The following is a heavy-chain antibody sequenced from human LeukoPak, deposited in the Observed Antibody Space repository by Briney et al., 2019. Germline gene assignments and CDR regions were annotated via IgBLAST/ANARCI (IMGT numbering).Heavy chain of an antibody. CDR2: IYTSGST. CDR1: GGSISSYY. CDR3: ARDKAGRYYDSSGYYFDY. J-gene: IGHJ4*02. Sequence: SETLSLTCTVSGGSISSYYWSWIRQPAGKGPEWIGRIYTSGSTNYNPSLKSRVTMSVDTSKNQFSLKLSSVTAADTAVYYCARDKAGRYYDSSGYYFDYWGQGTLVTVSS. V-gene: IGHV4-4*07. D-gene: IGHD3-22*01.